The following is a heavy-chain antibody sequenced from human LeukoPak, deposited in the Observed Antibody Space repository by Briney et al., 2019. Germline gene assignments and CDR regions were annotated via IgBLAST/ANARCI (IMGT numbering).Heavy chain of an antibody. V-gene: IGHV1-2*02. J-gene: IGHJ6*03. CDR2: INPNSGGT. CDR1: GYTFTGYY. Sequence: ASVKVSCKASGYTFTGYYMHWVRQAPGQGLEWMGWINPNSGGTNYAQKFQGRVTMTRDTSISTAYMELSRLRSDDTAVYHCAREDLYYYYMDVWGKGTTVTVSS. CDR3: AREDLYYYYMDV.